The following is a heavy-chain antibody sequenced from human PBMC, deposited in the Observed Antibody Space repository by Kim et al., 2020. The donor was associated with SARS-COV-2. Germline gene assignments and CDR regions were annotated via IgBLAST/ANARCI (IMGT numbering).Heavy chain of an antibody. V-gene: IGHV3-11*03. CDR1: GFTFSDYY. Sequence: GGSLRLSCAASGFTFSDYYMSWIRQAPGKGLEWVSYISSSSSYTNYADSVKGRFTISRDNAKNSLYLQMNSLRAEDTAVYYCAGSEIAAAGQFDYWGQGTLVTVSS. J-gene: IGHJ4*02. CDR2: ISSSSSYT. D-gene: IGHD6-13*01. CDR3: AGSEIAAAGQFDY.